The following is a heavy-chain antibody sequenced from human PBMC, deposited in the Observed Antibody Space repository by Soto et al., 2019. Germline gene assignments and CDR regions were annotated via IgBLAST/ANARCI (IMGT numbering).Heavy chain of an antibody. V-gene: IGHV3-23*01. D-gene: IGHD3-9*01. Sequence: GGSLRLSCAASGFTFSSYAMSWVRQAPGKGLEWVSAISGSGGSTYYADSVKGRFTISRDNSKNTLYLQMNSLRAEDTAVYYCAKALSLRPDWLNPQGYYYYGMDVWGQGTTVTVSS. CDR2: ISGSGGST. CDR3: AKALSLRPDWLNPQGYYYYGMDV. J-gene: IGHJ6*02. CDR1: GFTFSSYA.